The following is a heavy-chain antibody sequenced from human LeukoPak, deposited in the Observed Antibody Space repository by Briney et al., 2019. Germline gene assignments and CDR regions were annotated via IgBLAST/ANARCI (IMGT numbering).Heavy chain of an antibody. CDR1: GFTFSSYA. J-gene: IGHJ4*02. V-gene: IGHV3-23*01. CDR3: AKDYGGNPLDY. Sequence: GGSLRLSCVASGFTFSSYAMSWVRQAPGKCLEWVSVIGPGGAHTSHADSVKGRFTISRDNSKNTVSLQINGVRAEDTAVYYCAKDYGGNPLDYWGQGTLVTVSS. CDR2: IGPGGAHT. D-gene: IGHD4/OR15-4a*01.